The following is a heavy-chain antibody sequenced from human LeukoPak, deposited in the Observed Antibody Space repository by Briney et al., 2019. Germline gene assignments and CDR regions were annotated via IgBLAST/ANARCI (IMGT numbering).Heavy chain of an antibody. D-gene: IGHD2-2*01. CDR1: GGSISSGSYY. CDR3: ARVYCSSTSCYPFDY. Sequence: SETLSLTCTVSGGSISSGSYYWSWIRQPPGKGLEWIGSIYHSGSTYYDPSLKSRVTISVDTSKNQFSLKLSSVTAADTAVYYCARVYCSSTSCYPFDYWGQGTLVTVSS. J-gene: IGHJ4*02. CDR2: IYHSGST. V-gene: IGHV4-39*07.